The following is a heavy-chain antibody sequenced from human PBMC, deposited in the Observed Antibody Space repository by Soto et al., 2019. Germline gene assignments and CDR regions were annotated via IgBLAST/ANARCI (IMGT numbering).Heavy chain of an antibody. V-gene: IGHV3-15*01. Sequence: EVQLVESGGGLVKPGGSLRLSCAASGFTFSNAWLSWVRQAPGKGLEWVGHIKTTTEGGTTDYAAPVKGRFTVSRDDSQNTLYLQMNSLNTEDTAVYYCTTEIHGYRYFDCWGQGTLVTVSS. D-gene: IGHD5-18*01. CDR1: GFTFSNAW. CDR3: TTEIHGYRYFDC. CDR2: IKTTTEGGTT. J-gene: IGHJ4*02.